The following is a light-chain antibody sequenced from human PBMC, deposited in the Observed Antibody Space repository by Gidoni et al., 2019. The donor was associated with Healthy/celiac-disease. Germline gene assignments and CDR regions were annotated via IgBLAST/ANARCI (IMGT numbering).Light chain of an antibody. J-gene: IGKJ3*01. Sequence: VLTQSPGTLSLSPGERATLSCRASQSVSSSYLAWYQQKPGQAPRLLIYGASSRATGIPDRFSGSGSGTDFTLTISRLEPEDFAVYYCQQYGSSLFTFGPXTKVDIK. CDR1: QSVSSSY. CDR2: GAS. V-gene: IGKV3-20*01. CDR3: QQYGSSLFT.